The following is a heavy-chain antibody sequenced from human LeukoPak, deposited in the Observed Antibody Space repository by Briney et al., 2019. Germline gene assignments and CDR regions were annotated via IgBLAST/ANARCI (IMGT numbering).Heavy chain of an antibody. CDR2: FYTSGNT. D-gene: IGHD4-17*01. CDR3: AREREGPYGYLDY. J-gene: IGHJ4*02. Sequence: PSETLSLTCTVSGGSISTNNYYWGWIRQPAGKELEWIGRFYTSGNTNYNPSLKSRVTLSVDTSKNQFSLRLSSVTAADTAVYYCAREREGPYGYLDYWGQGTLVAVSS. V-gene: IGHV4-61*02. CDR1: GGSISTNNYY.